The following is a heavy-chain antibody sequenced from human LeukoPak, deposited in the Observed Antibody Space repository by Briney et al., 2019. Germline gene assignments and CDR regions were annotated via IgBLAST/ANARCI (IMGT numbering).Heavy chain of an antibody. V-gene: IGHV4-39*01. CDR2: IYYSGST. CDR1: GGSVTSSSYY. J-gene: IGHJ4*02. CDR3: ARSRGRDGYTPQYYFDY. Sequence: SETLSLTCTVSGGSVTSSSYYWGWIRQAPGKGLEWIGTIYYSGSTNYNPSLKSQVTISVDTSKNQFSLKLSSVTAADTAVYFCARSRGRDGYTPQYYFDYWGQGTLVTVSS. D-gene: IGHD5-24*01.